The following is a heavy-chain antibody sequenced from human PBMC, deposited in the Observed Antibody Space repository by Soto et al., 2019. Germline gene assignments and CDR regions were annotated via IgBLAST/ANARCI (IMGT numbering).Heavy chain of an antibody. J-gene: IGHJ2*01. Sequence: QVQLVESGGGVVHPGKSLRLSYAASGFIFSGYSMHWVRQAPGKGLEWVAIISYDGNYKYYADSVTGRFTISRDNSKNTLYLQMNSLRPEDTAVYYCARPYSTYWYFDLWGRGTLVSVSS. CDR1: GFIFSGYS. CDR2: ISYDGNYK. V-gene: IGHV3-30-3*01. CDR3: ARPYSTYWYFDL. D-gene: IGHD1-1*01.